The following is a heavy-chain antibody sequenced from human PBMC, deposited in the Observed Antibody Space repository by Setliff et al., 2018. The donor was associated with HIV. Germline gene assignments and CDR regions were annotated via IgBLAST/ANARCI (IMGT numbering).Heavy chain of an antibody. CDR2: VSASGTT. CDR3: AKEGSWNDDSGAFNI. V-gene: IGHV4-4*08. J-gene: IGHJ3*02. CDR1: GGSMSRVY. Sequence: SETLSLTCSVSGGSMSRVYWTWIRQPPGKGLEWIGYVSASGTTKYNPSLQSRVTISGDSSRNQFSLRLSSVTAADTAVYYCAKEGSWNDDSGAFNIWGQGTMVTVSS. D-gene: IGHD1-1*01.